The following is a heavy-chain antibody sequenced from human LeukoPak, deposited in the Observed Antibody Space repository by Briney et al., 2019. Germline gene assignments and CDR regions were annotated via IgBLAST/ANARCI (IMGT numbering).Heavy chain of an antibody. CDR1: GYTFTSYD. CDR2: MNPNSGNT. CDR3: ARVMGSRPYLKQQLAY. D-gene: IGHD6-13*01. V-gene: IGHV1-8*01. Sequence: ASVKVSCKASGYTFTSYDINWVRQATGQGLEWMGWMNPNSGNTGYARKFQGRVTMTRNTSISTAYMELSSLRSEDTAVYYCARVMGSRPYLKQQLAYWGQGTLVTVSS. J-gene: IGHJ4*02.